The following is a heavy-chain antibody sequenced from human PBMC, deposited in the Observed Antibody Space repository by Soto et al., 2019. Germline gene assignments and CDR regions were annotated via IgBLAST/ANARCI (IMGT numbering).Heavy chain of an antibody. CDR2: IFHSGRT. CDR3: AHRPIVGAAI. CDR1: GGSISNSNW. V-gene: IGHV4-4*02. J-gene: IGHJ4*02. D-gene: IGHD1-26*01. Sequence: QVQLQESGPGLVKPSGTLSLTCAVFGGSISNSNWWTWVRQPPGKGLDWIGEIFHSGRTNYNWSLMGRVNISVDTANNQFSLKLSSVTAADTAVYYCAHRPIVGAAIWGQGTLVTVSS.